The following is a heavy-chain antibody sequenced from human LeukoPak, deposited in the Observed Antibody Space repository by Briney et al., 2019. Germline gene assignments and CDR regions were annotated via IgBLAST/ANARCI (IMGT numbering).Heavy chain of an antibody. J-gene: IGHJ4*02. V-gene: IGHV6-1*01. CDR2: TYYRYKWHN. CDR1: GDSVPSNSAA. CDR3: AREAPITMIEGGFDY. Sequence: SQTLSLTCAISGDSVPSNSAAWNWIRHSPARALEWLGRTYYRYKWHNDYAVSVKSRITSHPDTSKSQFSLQLNSVTPEDTAVYYCAREAPITMIEGGFDYWGQGTLVTVSS. D-gene: IGHD3-22*01.